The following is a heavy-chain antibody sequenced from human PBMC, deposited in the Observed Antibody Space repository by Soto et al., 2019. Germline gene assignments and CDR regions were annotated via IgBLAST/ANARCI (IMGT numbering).Heavy chain of an antibody. J-gene: IGHJ4*02. CDR1: GGTFSSYT. D-gene: IGHD2-15*01. Sequence: QVQLVQSGTEVKKPGSSVKVSCKASGGTFSSYTVSWVRQAPGQGLEWMGRIIPLLGIAHYAQKFQGRVTITADKSTSTNYMQLSTLRSQDTAVYYCASIPVAATLDYWGQGTLVTVSS. CDR3: ASIPVAATLDY. CDR2: IIPLLGIA. V-gene: IGHV1-69*02.